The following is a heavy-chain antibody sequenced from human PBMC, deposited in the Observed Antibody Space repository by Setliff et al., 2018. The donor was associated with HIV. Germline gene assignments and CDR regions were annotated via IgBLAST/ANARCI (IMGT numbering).Heavy chain of an antibody. CDR3: ARDREYMDV. CDR1: GYTFTDHY. V-gene: IGHV1-2*02. J-gene: IGHJ6*03. CDR2: INPNSGGT. Sequence: ASVKVSCKASGYTFTDHYIHWVRQAPGQGLEWMGWINPNSGGTNYAQKFQGRVTMTTDTSTSTAHMELRSLRSDDTAVYYCARDREYMDVWGKGTTVTVSS.